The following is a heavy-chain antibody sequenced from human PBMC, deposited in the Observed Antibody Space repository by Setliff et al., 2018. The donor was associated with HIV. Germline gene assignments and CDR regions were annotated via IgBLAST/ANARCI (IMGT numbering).Heavy chain of an antibody. CDR2: IWYDGNKR. CDR3: ARDLKVPALWFGELLIDY. Sequence: GGSLRLSCEASGFIFSTYGMHWVRQAPGKGLEWVASIWYDGNKRYYADSVQGRFTISRANSKNSLYLQMNSLRAEDTAVYYCARDLKVPALWFGELLIDYWGQGTLVTVSS. D-gene: IGHD3-10*01. V-gene: IGHV3-33*08. J-gene: IGHJ4*02. CDR1: GFIFSTYG.